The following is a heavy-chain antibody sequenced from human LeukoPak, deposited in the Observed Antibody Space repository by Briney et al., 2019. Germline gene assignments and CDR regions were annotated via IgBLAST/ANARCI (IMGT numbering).Heavy chain of an antibody. J-gene: IGHJ5*02. CDR1: GGSFSGYY. V-gene: IGHV4-34*01. Sequence: PSETLSLTCAVYGGSFSGYYWSWIRQPPGKGLEWIGETNHSGSTNYNPSLKSRVTISVDTSKNQFSLKLSSVTAADTAVYYCARGGVVVVPAAITPWFDPWGQGTLVTVSS. CDR2: TNHSGST. D-gene: IGHD2-2*01. CDR3: ARGGVVVVPAAITPWFDP.